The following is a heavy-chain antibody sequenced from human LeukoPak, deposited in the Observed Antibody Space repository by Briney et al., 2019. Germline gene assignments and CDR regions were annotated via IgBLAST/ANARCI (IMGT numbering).Heavy chain of an antibody. J-gene: IGHJ5*02. Sequence: SETLSLTCTVSGGSISSYYWNWIRQPPGKGLEWIAYIYYSGSTNYNPSLKSRVTISVDTSKNQFSLKLSSVTAADAAVYYCARDVGATPGWFDPWGQGTLVTVSS. CDR3: ARDVGATPGWFDP. V-gene: IGHV4-59*01. D-gene: IGHD1-26*01. CDR2: IYYSGST. CDR1: GGSISSYY.